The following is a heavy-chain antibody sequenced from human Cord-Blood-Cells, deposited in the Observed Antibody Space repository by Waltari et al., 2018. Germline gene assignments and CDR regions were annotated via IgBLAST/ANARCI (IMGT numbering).Heavy chain of an antibody. CDR3: AKDVSWGLDY. CDR1: GFPFSSYG. CDR2: ISYEGSNK. J-gene: IGHJ4*02. Sequence: QVQLVESGGGVVQPGMYLRLSCAASGFPFSSYGMPWVRQAPGKGLEWVAVISYEGSNKYYADSVKGRFTISRDNSKNTLYLQMNSLRAEDTAVYYCAKDVSWGLDYWGQGTLVTVSS. V-gene: IGHV3-30*18. D-gene: IGHD3-16*01.